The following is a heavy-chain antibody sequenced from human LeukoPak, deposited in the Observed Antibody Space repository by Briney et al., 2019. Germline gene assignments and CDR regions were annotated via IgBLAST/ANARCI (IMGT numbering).Heavy chain of an antibody. J-gene: IGHJ3*02. Sequence: SETLSLTCTVSGGSISSSSYYWGWIRQPPGKGLEWIGSIYYSGSTYYNPSLKSRVTISVDTSKNQFSLKLSSVTAADTAVYYCARGLRFLEWLPAGAFDIWGQGTMVTVSS. D-gene: IGHD3-3*01. CDR3: ARGLRFLEWLPAGAFDI. CDR1: GGSISSSSYY. CDR2: IYYSGST. V-gene: IGHV4-39*07.